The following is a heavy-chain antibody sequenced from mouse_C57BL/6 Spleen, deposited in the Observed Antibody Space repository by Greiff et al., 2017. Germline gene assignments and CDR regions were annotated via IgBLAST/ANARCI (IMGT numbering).Heavy chain of an antibody. D-gene: IGHD1-1*01. J-gene: IGHJ3*01. CDR1: GYTFTSYW. CDR3: ARDYGSRRPFAY. Sequence: QVHVKQPGAELVKPGASVKMSCKASGYTFTSYWITWVKQRPGQGLEWIGDIYPGSGSTNYNEKFKSKATLTVDTSSSTAYMQLSSLTSEDSAVYYCARDYGSRRPFAYWGQGTLVTVSA. V-gene: IGHV1-55*01. CDR2: IYPGSGST.